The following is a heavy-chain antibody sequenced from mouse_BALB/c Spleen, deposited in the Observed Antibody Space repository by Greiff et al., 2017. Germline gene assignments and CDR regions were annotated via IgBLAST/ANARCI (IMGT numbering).Heavy chain of an antibody. CDR2: IWSGGST. CDR1: GFSLTSYG. Sequence: QVQLKESGPGLVQPSQSLSITCTVSGFSLTSYGVHWVRQSPGKGLEWLGVIWSGGSTDYNAAFISRLSISKDNSKSQVFFKMNSLQANDTAIYYCARSYGYDLAWFAYWGQGTLVTVSA. J-gene: IGHJ3*01. D-gene: IGHD2-2*01. CDR3: ARSYGYDLAWFAY. V-gene: IGHV2-2*02.